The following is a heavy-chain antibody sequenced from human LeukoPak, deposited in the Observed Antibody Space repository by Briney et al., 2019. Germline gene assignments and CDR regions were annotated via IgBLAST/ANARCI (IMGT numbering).Heavy chain of an antibody. CDR3: ARGQVVPAAISISDGMDV. V-gene: IGHV4-34*01. CDR2: INHSGST. CDR1: GGSFSGYH. D-gene: IGHD2-2*02. J-gene: IGHJ6*02. Sequence: PSETLSLTCAVYGGSFSGYHWSWIRQPPGKGLEWIGEINHSGSTNYNPSLKSRVTISVDTSKNQFSLKLSSVTAADTAVYCCARGQVVPAAISISDGMDVWGQGTTVTVSS.